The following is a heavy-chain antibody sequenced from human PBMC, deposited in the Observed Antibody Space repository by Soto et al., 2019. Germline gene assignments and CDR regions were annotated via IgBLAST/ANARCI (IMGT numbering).Heavy chain of an antibody. D-gene: IGHD1-26*01. CDR1: GFTFSSYA. V-gene: IGHV3-23*01. J-gene: IGHJ3*02. CDR2: ISGSGGST. Sequence: GSLKISCAASGFTFSSYAMSWVRQAPGKGLEWVSAISGSGGSTYYADSVKGRFTISRDNSKNTLYLQMNSLRAEDTAVYYCAKDGGAMGAFDIWGQGTMVTVSS. CDR3: AKDGGAMGAFDI.